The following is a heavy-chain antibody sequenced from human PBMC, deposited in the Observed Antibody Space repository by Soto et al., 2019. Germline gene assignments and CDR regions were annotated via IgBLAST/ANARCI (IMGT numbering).Heavy chain of an antibody. J-gene: IGHJ6*02. CDR2: IYYSGST. V-gene: IGHV4-39*01. CDR3: ARHSPPFLYGSGRCDV. CDR1: GGSISSSSYY. D-gene: IGHD3-10*01. Sequence: PSETLSLTCTVSGGSISSSSYYWCWIRHPPGKGLEWIGSIYYSGSTYYNPSLKSRVTISVDTSKNQFSLKLSSLSAADTAVYYCARHSPPFLYGSGRCDVWGQGTTVTVSS.